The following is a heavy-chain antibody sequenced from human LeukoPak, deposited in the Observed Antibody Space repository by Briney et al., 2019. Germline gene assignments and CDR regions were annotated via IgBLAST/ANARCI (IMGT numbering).Heavy chain of an antibody. V-gene: IGHV5-10-1*01. CDR1: GYSFTSYW. D-gene: IGHD3-22*01. CDR3: ARLEVVVVTPGRAAFGI. Sequence: GESLRISCKGSGYSFTSYWISWVPQMPGKGLEWMGRFNPSDSYTNYSPSFQGHVPISADKSISTAYLQWSSLKASDTAMYYCARLEVVVVTPGRAAFGIWGQGTMVTVSS. CDR2: FNPSDSYT. J-gene: IGHJ3*02.